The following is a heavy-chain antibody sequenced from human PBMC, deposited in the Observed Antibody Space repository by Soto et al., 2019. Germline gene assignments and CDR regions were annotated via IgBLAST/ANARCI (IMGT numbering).Heavy chain of an antibody. CDR3: ASQAGNSFSDY. V-gene: IGHV1-69*01. D-gene: IGHD1-7*01. Sequence: ASVKASWKASGFRFSICASRWLRQAPGQGLEWRGGIIPIFGTANYAQKFQGRVTITADESTSTAYMELSSLRSEDKAVYYCASQAGNSFSDYWGQGTLVTVSS. J-gene: IGHJ4*02. CDR2: IIPIFGTA. CDR1: GFRFSICA.